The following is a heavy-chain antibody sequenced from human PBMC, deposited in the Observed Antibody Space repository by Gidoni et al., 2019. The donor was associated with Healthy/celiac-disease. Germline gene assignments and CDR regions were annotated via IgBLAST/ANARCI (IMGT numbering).Heavy chain of an antibody. V-gene: IGHV3-73*01. Sequence: EVQLVESGGGLVQPGGSLKLSCAASGFTFSGSAMPWVRQASGKGLEWVGRIRSKANSYATAYAASVKGRFTISRDDSKNTAYLQMNSLKTEDTAVYYCTAPPPDILTGYPMGSYWYFDLWGRGTLVTVSS. CDR1: GFTFSGSA. CDR3: TAPPPDILTGYPMGSYWYFDL. CDR2: IRSKANSYAT. D-gene: IGHD3-9*01. J-gene: IGHJ2*01.